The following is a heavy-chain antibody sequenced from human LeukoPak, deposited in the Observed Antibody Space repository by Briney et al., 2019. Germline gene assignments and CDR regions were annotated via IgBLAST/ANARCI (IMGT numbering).Heavy chain of an antibody. CDR3: AKDVLLFLEWLSGGRYGMDV. V-gene: IGHV3-23*01. CDR2: IIASGGST. D-gene: IGHD3-3*01. CDR1: AFTFSGYS. Sequence: GGSLTLSCPASAFTFSGYSMSCVRQAPGKGLEWVSAIIASGGSTYYADSGEGRSTIPRDNSKNTLYLQMNSLRAEDTAVYYCAKDVLLFLEWLSGGRYGMDVWGQGTTVTVSS. J-gene: IGHJ6*02.